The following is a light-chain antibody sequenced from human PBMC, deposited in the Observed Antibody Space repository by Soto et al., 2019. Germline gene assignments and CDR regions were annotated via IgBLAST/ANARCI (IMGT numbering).Light chain of an antibody. V-gene: IGKV3-20*01. CDR3: QQNAGSPVT. Sequence: ESVLTQSPGTLSLSPGERATLSCRAGQSVSSNYLAWYQQKPGQAPRLLIYGASTRATGIPDRFSGSGSGTDFTLTISRLEPEDFAVYYCQQNAGSPVTFGQGTRLEIK. CDR2: GAS. CDR1: QSVSSNY. J-gene: IGKJ5*01.